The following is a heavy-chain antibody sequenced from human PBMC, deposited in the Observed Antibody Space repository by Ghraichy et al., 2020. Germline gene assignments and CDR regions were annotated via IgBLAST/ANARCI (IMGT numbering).Heavy chain of an antibody. V-gene: IGHV4-4*07. CDR2: IYTSGST. CDR3: ARVCPGSTSGPNWYFDL. Sequence: SETLSLTCTVSGGSISSYYWSWIRQPAGKGLEWIGRIYTSGSTNYNPSLKSRVTMSVDTSKNQFSLKLSSVTAADTAVYYCARVCPGSTSGPNWYFDLWGRGTLVTVSS. J-gene: IGHJ2*01. D-gene: IGHD2-2*01. CDR1: GGSISSYY.